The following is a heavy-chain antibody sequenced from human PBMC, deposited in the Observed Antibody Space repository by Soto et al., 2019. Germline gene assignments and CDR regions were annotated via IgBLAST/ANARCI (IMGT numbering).Heavy chain of an antibody. V-gene: IGHV1-18*04. J-gene: IGHJ5*02. CDR1: GYTFTSYY. CDR2: ISAYNGNT. CDR3: ARSDSSGYYFWFDP. D-gene: IGHD3-22*01. Sequence: ASVKVSCKASGYTFTSYYMHWVRQAPGQGLEWMGWISAYNGNTNYAQKLQGRVTMTTDTSTSTAYMELRSLRSDDTAVYYCARSDSSGYYFWFDPWGQGTLVTVSS.